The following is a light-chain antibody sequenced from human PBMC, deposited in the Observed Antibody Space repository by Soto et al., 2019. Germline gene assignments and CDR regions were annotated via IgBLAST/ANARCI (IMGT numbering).Light chain of an antibody. CDR1: QSVSSY. CDR2: DAS. J-gene: IGKJ4*01. Sequence: EIVLTQSPTTLSLSPGERATLSCRASQSVSSYFAWYQQKPGQAPRLLIYDASTRAADIPARFSGSGSATDFTLPISSLEPEDFAVYYCQQRSDWPLTFGGGTKVQIK. V-gene: IGKV3-11*01. CDR3: QQRSDWPLT.